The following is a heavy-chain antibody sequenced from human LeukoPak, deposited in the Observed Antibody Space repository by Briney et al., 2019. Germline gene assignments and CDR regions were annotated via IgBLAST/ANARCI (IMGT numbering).Heavy chain of an antibody. V-gene: IGHV1-2*02. J-gene: IGHJ6*03. CDR2: INPNSGGT. Sequence: ASVKVSCKASGYTFTGYYMHWVRQAPGQGLEWMGWINPNSGGTNYAQKFQGRVTMTRDTSISTAYMELSRLRSEDTAVYYCARGQSSSWGHYYYYYYMDVWGKGTTVTISS. CDR1: GYTFTGYY. D-gene: IGHD6-13*01. CDR3: ARGQSSSWGHYYYYYYMDV.